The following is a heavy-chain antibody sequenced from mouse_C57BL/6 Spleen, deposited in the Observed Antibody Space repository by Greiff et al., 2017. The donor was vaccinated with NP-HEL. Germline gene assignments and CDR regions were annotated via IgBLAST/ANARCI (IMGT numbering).Heavy chain of an antibody. CDR1: GYTFTSYW. CDR2: IDPSDSYT. J-gene: IGHJ4*01. Sequence: QVQLQQPGAELVMPGASVKLSCKASGYTFTSYWMHWVKQRPGQGLEWIGEIDPSDSYTKYNQKFKGKSTLTVDKYYSPAYMQLSSLTSEYSAVYYCARSYYDVSYAMDYWGQGTSVTVSS. D-gene: IGHD2-4*01. CDR3: ARSYYDVSYAMDY. V-gene: IGHV1-69*01.